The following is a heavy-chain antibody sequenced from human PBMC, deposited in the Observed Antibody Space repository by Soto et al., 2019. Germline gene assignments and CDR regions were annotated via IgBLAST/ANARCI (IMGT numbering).Heavy chain of an antibody. V-gene: IGHV4-34*01. Sequence: NPSETLSLTCAVYGGSFSGYYWSWIRQPPGKGLEWIGEINHSGSTNYNPSLKSRVTISVDTSKNQFSLKLSSVTAADTAVYYCARRPSSSWQPYNWFDPWGQGTLVTVSS. CDR1: GGSFSGYY. D-gene: IGHD6-13*01. CDR2: INHSGST. J-gene: IGHJ5*02. CDR3: ARRPSSSWQPYNWFDP.